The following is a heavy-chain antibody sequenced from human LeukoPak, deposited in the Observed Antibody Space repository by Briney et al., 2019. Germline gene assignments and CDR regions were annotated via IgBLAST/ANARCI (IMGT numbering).Heavy chain of an antibody. J-gene: IGHJ5*02. D-gene: IGHD1-20*01. CDR1: GGSISPYY. V-gene: IGHV4-59*01. CDR2: IYHSGST. Sequence: PSETLTLTCTVSGGSISPYYWSWIRQSPGKGLEWIGYIYHSGSTKYNPSLKGRVTISVDTSKNQFSLKLTSVTAEDTAVYFCAKAQDDYNSSWFAPWGPGLLVTVSS. CDR3: AKAQDDYNSSWFAP.